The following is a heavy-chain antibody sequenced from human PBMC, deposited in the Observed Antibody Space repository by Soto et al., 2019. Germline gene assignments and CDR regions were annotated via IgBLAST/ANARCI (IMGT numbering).Heavy chain of an antibody. D-gene: IGHD6-19*01. V-gene: IGHV1-46*03. CDR1: GYTFTSYY. CDR3: ARAVAGTYSFDY. J-gene: IGHJ4*02. CDR2: INPSGGST. Sequence: ASVQVSCKASGYTFTSYYMHWVRQAPGQGLEWMGIINPSGGSTSYAQKFQGRVTMTRDTSTSTVYMELSSLRSEDTAVYYCARAVAGTYSFDYWGQGTLVTVSS.